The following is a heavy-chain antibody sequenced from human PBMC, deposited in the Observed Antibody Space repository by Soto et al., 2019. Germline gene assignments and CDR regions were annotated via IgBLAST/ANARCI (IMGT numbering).Heavy chain of an antibody. CDR2: IIPIFGTA. CDR1: GGTFSSYA. CDR3: ARVSLYDFWSGPQVPSYYYYYGMDV. J-gene: IGHJ6*02. V-gene: IGHV1-69*13. Sequence: SVKVSCKASGGTFSSYAISWVRQAPGQGLEWMGGIIPIFGTANYAQKFQGRVTITADESTSTAYMELSSLRSEDTAVYYCARVSLYDFWSGPQVPSYYYYYGMDVWGQGTTVTVSS. D-gene: IGHD3-3*01.